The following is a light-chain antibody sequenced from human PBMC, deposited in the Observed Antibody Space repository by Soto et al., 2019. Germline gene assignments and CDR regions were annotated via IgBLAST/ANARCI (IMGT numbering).Light chain of an antibody. CDR1: SGHRSYA. V-gene: IGLV4-69*01. Sequence: QPVLTQSPSASASLGGSVKLTCTLSSGHRSYAIAWLQQQPEKGPRNLMKLNSDGSHSKGDGIPDHFSGSSSGTERYLSISSLQSEDEADYYCQTWGSGVWVFGGGTKLTVL. CDR3: QTWGSGVWV. CDR2: LNSDGSH. J-gene: IGLJ3*02.